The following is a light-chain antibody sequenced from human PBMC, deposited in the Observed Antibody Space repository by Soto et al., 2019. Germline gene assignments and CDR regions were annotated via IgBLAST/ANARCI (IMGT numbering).Light chain of an antibody. CDR2: GAY. CDR3: QQYNNWPTWT. V-gene: IGKV3-15*01. J-gene: IGKJ1*01. Sequence: DIVMTQSPATLSVSPGDSVTLSCRARQSVGSNLAWYQQKPGQAPRLLIYGAYTRATGIPARFSGSGSETEFTLTISSLQAEDSAVYFCQQYNNWPTWTCGQGTKVDIK. CDR1: QSVGSN.